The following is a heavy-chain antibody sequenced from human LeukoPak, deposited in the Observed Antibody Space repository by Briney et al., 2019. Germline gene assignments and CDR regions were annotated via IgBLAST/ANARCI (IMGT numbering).Heavy chain of an antibody. J-gene: IGHJ6*03. CDR1: GFTFSNAW. CDR3: ARLSAYYYGSFFYYYMDV. V-gene: IGHV3-7*01. CDR2: IKQDESET. Sequence: GGSLRLSCAASGFTFSNAWMSWVRQSPGKGPEWVANIKQDESETYTVDSVTGRFTISRDNAKNSVYLHMNSLRAEDTALYYCARLSAYYYGSFFYYYMDVWGKGTTVTVSS. D-gene: IGHD3-10*01.